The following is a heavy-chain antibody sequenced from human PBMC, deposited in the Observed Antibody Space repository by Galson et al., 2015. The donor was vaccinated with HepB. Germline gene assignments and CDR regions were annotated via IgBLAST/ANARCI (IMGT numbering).Heavy chain of an antibody. CDR1: GFTFSSYG. CDR3: AKDLGDVDTAMFYFDY. Sequence: SLRLSCAASGFTFSSYGMHWVRQAPGKGLEWEAFIRYDGSNKYYADSVKGRFTISRDNSKNTLYLQMNSLRAEDTAVYYCAKDLGDVDTAMFYFDYWGQGTLVTVSS. V-gene: IGHV3-30*02. J-gene: IGHJ4*02. D-gene: IGHD5-18*01. CDR2: IRYDGSNK.